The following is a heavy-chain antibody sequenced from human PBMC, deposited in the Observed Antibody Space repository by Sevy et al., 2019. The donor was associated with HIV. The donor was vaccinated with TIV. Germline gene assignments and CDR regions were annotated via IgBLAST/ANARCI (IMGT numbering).Heavy chain of an antibody. Sequence: ASVKVSCKVPGYTLTEFSMHWVRQAPGKGLEWMGTFDPEDGERIYSQKFQVRFTMTEDTSTHTAYMELNSLGSGDTAVYYCATTKEYYDSSGYPFDSWGQGTLVTVSS. CDR3: ATTKEYYDSSGYPFDS. J-gene: IGHJ4*02. V-gene: IGHV1-24*01. CDR2: FDPEDGER. D-gene: IGHD3-22*01. CDR1: GYTLTEFS.